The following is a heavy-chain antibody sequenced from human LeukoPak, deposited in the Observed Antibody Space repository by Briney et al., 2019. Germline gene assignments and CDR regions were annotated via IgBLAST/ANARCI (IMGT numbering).Heavy chain of an antibody. D-gene: IGHD1-26*01. CDR1: GGSISSGGYY. J-gene: IGHJ4*02. V-gene: IGHV4-31*03. CDR2: IYYSGST. CDR3: ARGSRWELPLDY. Sequence: KSSQTLSLTCTVSGGSISSGGYYWSWIRQHPGKGLEWIGYIYYSGSTYYNPSLKSRVTISIDTSKNQLSLKVSSVTAADTAVYYCARGSRWELPLDYWGQGTLVTVSS.